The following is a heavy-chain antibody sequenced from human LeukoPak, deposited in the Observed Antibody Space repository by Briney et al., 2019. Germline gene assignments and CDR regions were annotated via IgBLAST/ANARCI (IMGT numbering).Heavy chain of an antibody. V-gene: IGHV3-23*01. CDR1: GFTFSSYA. Sequence: GGSLRLSCAASGFTFSSYAMSWVRQAPGKGLEWVSAISGSGGSTYYADSVKGRFTISRDNSKNTLYLQMNSLRAEDTAVYYCARNPSSIAAAGLSFDYWGQGTLVTVSS. D-gene: IGHD6-13*01. CDR3: ARNPSSIAAAGLSFDY. J-gene: IGHJ4*02. CDR2: ISGSGGST.